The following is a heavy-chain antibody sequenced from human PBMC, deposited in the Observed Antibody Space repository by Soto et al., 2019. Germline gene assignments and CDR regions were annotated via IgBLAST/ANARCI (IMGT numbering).Heavy chain of an antibody. Sequence: GTLSLTCGVSGGTVASSHWWSWVRQSPGGGLEWIGNVYHTGDTNLNPSLQSRVTISVDKSNNQFSLRLNSLTAADTAVYFCAREIVTAGGNNYFDPWGPGTLVTVSS. CDR1: GGTVASSHW. V-gene: IGHV4-4*01. D-gene: IGHD2-21*02. CDR2: VYHTGDT. CDR3: AREIVTAGGNNYFDP. J-gene: IGHJ5*02.